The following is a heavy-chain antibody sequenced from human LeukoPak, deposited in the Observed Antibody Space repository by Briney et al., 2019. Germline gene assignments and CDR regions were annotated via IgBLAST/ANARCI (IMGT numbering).Heavy chain of an antibody. Sequence: SETLSLTCTVSGGSISSSSYYWGWIRQPPGKGLEWIGSIYYSGSTYYNPSLKSRVTISVDTSKNQFSLKLSSVTAADTAVYYCARSNTRMVYYGDRPSWDYWGQGTLVTVSS. CDR1: GGSISSSSYY. V-gene: IGHV4-39*07. D-gene: IGHD4-17*01. CDR3: ARSNTRMVYYGDRPSWDY. J-gene: IGHJ4*02. CDR2: IYYSGST.